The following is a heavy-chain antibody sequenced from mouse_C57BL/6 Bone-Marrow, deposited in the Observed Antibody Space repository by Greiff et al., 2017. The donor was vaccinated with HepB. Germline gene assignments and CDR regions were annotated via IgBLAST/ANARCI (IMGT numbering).Heavy chain of an antibody. Sequence: EVHLVESGGDLVKPGGSLKLSCAASGFTFSSYGMSWVRQTPDKRLEWVATISSGGSYTYYPDSVKGRFTISRDNAKNTLYLQMSSLKSEDTAMYYCARHPTIYYYAMDYWGQGTSVTVSS. CDR1: GFTFSSYG. D-gene: IGHD2-10*01. V-gene: IGHV5-6*01. CDR3: ARHPTIYYYAMDY. J-gene: IGHJ4*01. CDR2: ISSGGSYT.